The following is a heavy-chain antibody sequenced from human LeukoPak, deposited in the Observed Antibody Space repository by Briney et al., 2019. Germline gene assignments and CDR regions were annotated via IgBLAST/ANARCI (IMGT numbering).Heavy chain of an antibody. CDR1: GGSFSGYY. CDR3: TRGDNDYDFGY. CDR2: INHSGST. V-gene: IGHV4-34*01. D-gene: IGHD5-12*01. J-gene: IGHJ4*02. Sequence: TSSETLSLTCAVYGGSFSGYYWSWIRQPPGKGLEWIGEINHSGSTKYNPSLKSRVTISVGRSKNQFSLKLSSVTAADTAVYYCTRGDNDYDFGYWGQGTLVTVSS.